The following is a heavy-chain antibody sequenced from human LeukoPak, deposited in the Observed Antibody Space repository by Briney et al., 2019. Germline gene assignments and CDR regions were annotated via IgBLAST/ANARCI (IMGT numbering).Heavy chain of an antibody. Sequence: ASVKVSCKASGGTFSNYAISCVRQAPGQRLRWMGGIIPIVGTTNYAQKFQGRVTITADKSTSTAYMEMSSLRSEDTAVYYCAGFTMVRGVIPPWYFDYWGQGTLVTVSS. CDR2: IIPIVGTT. D-gene: IGHD3-10*01. J-gene: IGHJ4*02. V-gene: IGHV1-69*06. CDR1: GGTFSNYA. CDR3: AGFTMVRGVIPPWYFDY.